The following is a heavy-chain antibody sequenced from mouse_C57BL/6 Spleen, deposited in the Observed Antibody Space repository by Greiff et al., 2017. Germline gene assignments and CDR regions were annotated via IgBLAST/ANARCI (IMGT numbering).Heavy chain of an antibody. CDR3: ARSGATTNAMDY. CDR2: INPNNGGT. Sequence: EVQLQQSGPELVKPGASVKISCKASGYTFTDYYMNWVKQSHGKSLEWIGDINPNNGGTRYNQKFKGKATLTVDKSSSTAYMELRSLTSEDSAVYYCARSGATTNAMDYWGQGTSVTVSS. CDR1: GYTFTDYY. D-gene: IGHD1-1*01. J-gene: IGHJ4*01. V-gene: IGHV1-26*01.